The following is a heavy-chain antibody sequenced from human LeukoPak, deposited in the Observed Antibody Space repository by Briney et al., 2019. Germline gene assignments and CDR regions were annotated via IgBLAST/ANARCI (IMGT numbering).Heavy chain of an antibody. J-gene: IGHJ6*02. V-gene: IGHV3-23*01. CDR2: ITGSGGST. CDR3: AKWSSRNGMDV. Sequence: GGSLRLSCAASGFTFSSYAMSWVRQAPGKGLEWVSGITGSGGSTYYADSVKGRFTISRDNSKNTLYLQMNSLRAGDTAIYYCAKWSSRNGMDVWGQGTTVTVSS. CDR1: GFTFSSYA. D-gene: IGHD2-15*01.